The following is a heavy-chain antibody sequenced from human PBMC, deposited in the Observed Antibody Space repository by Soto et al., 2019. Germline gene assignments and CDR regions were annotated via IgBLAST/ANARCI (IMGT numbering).Heavy chain of an antibody. CDR3: ARSITMVRGVGFNWYFDL. Sequence: SQTLSLTCAISGDSVSSNSAAWNWIRQSPSRGLEWLGRTYYRSKWYNDYAVSVKSRITINPDTSKNQFSLQLNSVTPEGTAVYYCARSITMVRGVGFNWYFDLWGRGTLVTVSS. CDR2: TYYRSKWYN. V-gene: IGHV6-1*01. J-gene: IGHJ2*01. D-gene: IGHD3-10*01. CDR1: GDSVSSNSAA.